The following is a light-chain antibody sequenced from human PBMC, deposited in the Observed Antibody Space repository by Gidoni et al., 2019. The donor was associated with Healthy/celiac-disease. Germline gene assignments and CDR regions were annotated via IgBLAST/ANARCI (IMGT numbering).Light chain of an antibody. CDR3: QQYGSSPLT. J-gene: IGKJ4*01. Sequence: EVVLTQYPGTLSSSPVKSATLSCRDSQRVSSSYFAWYQQKPGQAPSRLIYGASSRATGIPDRFSGSGSGTDFTLTISRLEPEDFAVYYCQQYGSSPLTFGGGTKVEIK. CDR1: QRVSSSY. CDR2: GAS. V-gene: IGKV3-20*01.